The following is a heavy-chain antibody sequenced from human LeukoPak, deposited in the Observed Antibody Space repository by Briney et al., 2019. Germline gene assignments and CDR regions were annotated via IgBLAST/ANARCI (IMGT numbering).Heavy chain of an antibody. V-gene: IGHV4-39*01. CDR2: IYYSAST. Sequence: SETLPLTCTVSGGSISSSSYYWGWIRQPPGKGLEWIGSIYYSASTYYNPSLKSRVTISVDTSKNQFSLKLSSVTAADTAVYYCARQITGTTSYYFDYWGQGTLVTVSS. D-gene: IGHD1-7*01. CDR3: ARQITGTTSYYFDY. CDR1: GGSISSSSYY. J-gene: IGHJ4*02.